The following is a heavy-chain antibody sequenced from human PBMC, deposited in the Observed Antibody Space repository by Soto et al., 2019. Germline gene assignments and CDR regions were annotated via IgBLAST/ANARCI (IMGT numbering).Heavy chain of an antibody. D-gene: IGHD6-19*01. V-gene: IGHV1-2*02. J-gene: IGHJ4*02. CDR1: GYTFTGYY. Sequence: RASVKVSCKTSGYTFTGYYLHWIRQAPGQGLVWMGWINPNSGDSNYSHECQGRVTMTSDTSITTAYMQLTRLRSDDTAVYYCARREQWLENFDFWGQGTLVTVSS. CDR3: ARREQWLENFDF. CDR2: INPNSGDS.